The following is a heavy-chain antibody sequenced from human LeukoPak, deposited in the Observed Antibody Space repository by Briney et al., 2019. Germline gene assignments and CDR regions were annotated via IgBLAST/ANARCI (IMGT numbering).Heavy chain of an antibody. Sequence: SETLSLTCAVYGGSFSGYYWSWIRQPPGKGLEWIGEINHSGSTNYNPSLKSRVTISVDTSKNQFSLKLSSVTAADTAVYYCAGGRGHVLRYFDWLSPKGDYYYMDVWGKGTTVTVSS. CDR2: INHSGST. CDR1: GGSFSGYY. V-gene: IGHV4-34*01. J-gene: IGHJ6*03. CDR3: AGGRGHVLRYFDWLSPKGDYYYMDV. D-gene: IGHD3-9*01.